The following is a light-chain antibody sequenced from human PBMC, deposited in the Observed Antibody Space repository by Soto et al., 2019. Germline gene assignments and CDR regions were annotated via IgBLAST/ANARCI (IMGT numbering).Light chain of an antibody. Sequence: QSALTQPPSASGSPGQSVTISCTGTSSDVMPYNYVSWYQQHPGKAPKLIIYEVNQRTSGVPDRFSGSKSGNTASLTVSGLQADDEADYYCSSYAGSTYFVFGGGTQLTVL. CDR1: SSDVMPYNY. CDR2: EVN. V-gene: IGLV2-8*01. CDR3: SSYAGSTYFV. J-gene: IGLJ7*01.